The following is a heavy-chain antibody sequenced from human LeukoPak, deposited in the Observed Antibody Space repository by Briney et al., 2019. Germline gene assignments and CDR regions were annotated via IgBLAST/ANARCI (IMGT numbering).Heavy chain of an antibody. V-gene: IGHV3-48*03. CDR1: GFTFSSYE. Sequence: GGSLRLSCVAPGFTFSSYEMNWVRQARGKGLEWLSYISSGGGTIYYADSVKGRFTISRDNAKNSLYLQMNSLRAEDTAPYYCARDAWFDSWGQGTLVTVSS. J-gene: IGHJ5*01. CDR3: ARDAWFDS. CDR2: ISSGGGTI.